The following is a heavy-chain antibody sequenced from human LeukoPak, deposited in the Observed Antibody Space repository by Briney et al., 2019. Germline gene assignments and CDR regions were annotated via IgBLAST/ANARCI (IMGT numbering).Heavy chain of an antibody. Sequence: PSETLSLTCIVSGVSISSSSFNWGWIRQSPGKGLEWIGSFYYGGSLYYNPSLKSRVTVSVDTSKNQYSLNLSSVTAADTAVYYCARDDSSNWLKPFDSWGQGTLVTVSS. V-gene: IGHV4-39*07. CDR1: GVSISSSSFN. CDR3: ARDDSSNWLKPFDS. J-gene: IGHJ4*02. CDR2: FYYGGSL. D-gene: IGHD6-13*01.